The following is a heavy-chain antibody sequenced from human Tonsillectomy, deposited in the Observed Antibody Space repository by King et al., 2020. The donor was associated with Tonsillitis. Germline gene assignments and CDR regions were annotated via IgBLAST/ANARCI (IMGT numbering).Heavy chain of an antibody. J-gene: IGHJ4*02. D-gene: IGHD6-13*01. V-gene: IGHV3-11*05. CDR3: AKILAAAGRYFHY. CDR2: ISSSSVHI. CDR1: GFTFSDYY. Sequence: VQLVESGGGLVKPGGSLRLSCAASGFTFSDYYMGWIRQAPGKGLEWVSYISSSSVHINYADSVKGRFTISRDNAKNSLYLQMNSLRAEDTAVYYCAKILAAAGRYFHYWGQGTLVTVSS.